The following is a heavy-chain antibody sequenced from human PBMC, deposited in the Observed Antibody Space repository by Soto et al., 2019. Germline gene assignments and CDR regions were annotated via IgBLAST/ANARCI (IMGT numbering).Heavy chain of an antibody. J-gene: IGHJ6*02. CDR3: ARTLCTTTSCEANGMVV. CDR2: LYYNTHT. D-gene: IGHD2-2*01. Sequence: QVQLQESGPGLVKPSETLSLTCTVSGGSVNSGSYYWTWIRQPPGKGLEWIGYLYYNTHTNYNPSLKSRVTSSVDTSKNPFSLKLSPVTAADTAVYYCARTLCTTTSCEANGMVVWCQGNTVSVSS. CDR1: GGSVNSGSYY. V-gene: IGHV4-61*01.